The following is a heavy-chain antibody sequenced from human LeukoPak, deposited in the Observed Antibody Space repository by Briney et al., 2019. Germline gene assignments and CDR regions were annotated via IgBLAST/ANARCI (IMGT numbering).Heavy chain of an antibody. J-gene: IGHJ5*02. V-gene: IGHV4-34*01. CDR3: ARGIVWFDP. Sequence: SETLSPTCAVYGGSFSVYYWSWIRQPPGKGLEWIGEINHIGSTNYNPSLKSRVTISVETSKNQFSLKLSSVTAADTAVYYCARGIVWFDPWGQGTLVTVSS. CDR1: GGSFSVYY. D-gene: IGHD3-16*02. CDR2: INHIGST.